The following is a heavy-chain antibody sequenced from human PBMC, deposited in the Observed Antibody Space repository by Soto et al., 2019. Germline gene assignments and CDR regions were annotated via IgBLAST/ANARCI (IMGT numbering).Heavy chain of an antibody. CDR3: ARVPSSEYSSSWSDYYYYGMDV. D-gene: IGHD6-13*01. J-gene: IGHJ6*02. Sequence: VASVKVSCKASGGTFSSYAISWVRQAPGQGLEWMGGIIPIFGTANYAQKFQGRVTITADESTSTAYMELSSLRSEDTAVYYCARVPSSEYSSSWSDYYYYGMDVWGQGTTVTVSS. CDR1: GGTFSSYA. CDR2: IIPIFGTA. V-gene: IGHV1-69*13.